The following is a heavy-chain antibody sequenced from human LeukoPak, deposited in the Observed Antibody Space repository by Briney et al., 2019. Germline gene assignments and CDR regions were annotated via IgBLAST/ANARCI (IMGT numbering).Heavy chain of an antibody. V-gene: IGHV4-30-4*01. CDR2: IYYSGST. J-gene: IGHJ4*02. CDR3: ARVSGLWFGVDY. CDR1: GGSISSGDDY. Sequence: SETLSLTCTVSGGSISSGDDYWSWIRQPPGKGLEWIGYIYYSGSTYYNPSLKSRVTISVDTSKNQFSLKLSSVTAADTAVYYCARVSGLWFGVDYWGQGTLVTVSS. D-gene: IGHD3-10*01.